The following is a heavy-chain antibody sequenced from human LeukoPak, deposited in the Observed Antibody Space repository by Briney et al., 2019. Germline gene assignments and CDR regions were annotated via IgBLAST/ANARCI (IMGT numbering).Heavy chain of an antibody. Sequence: GGSLRLSCAAFGFPLSSYTMSWVRQAPGKGLEWVSATSSSDAGTYHADSVRGRFTISRDNSKNTLYLQMNSLRVEDAAVYYCARAPVTSCRGAYCYPFDYWGQGTLVTVSS. J-gene: IGHJ4*02. V-gene: IGHV3-23*01. D-gene: IGHD2-21*01. CDR3: ARAPVTSCRGAYCYPFDY. CDR1: GFPLSSYT. CDR2: TSSSDAGT.